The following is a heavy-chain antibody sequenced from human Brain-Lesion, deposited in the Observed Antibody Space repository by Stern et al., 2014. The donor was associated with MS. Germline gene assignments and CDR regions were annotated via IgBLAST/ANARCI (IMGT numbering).Heavy chain of an antibody. CDR3: AGEEDIRYCSGGSCTGNWFDP. CDR1: GGSVSSTSYA. Sequence: QVQLQESGPGLVKPSETLSLTCTVAGGSVSSTSYAWAWIRQPPGKGLEWIGTIYYSGNTYYSPSLKGRPPIPLNPSKNHFSRQLGCVPAADTAVYYCAGEEDIRYCSGGSCTGNWFDPWGQGTLVTVSS. V-gene: IGHV4-39*02. J-gene: IGHJ5*02. CDR2: IYYSGNT. D-gene: IGHD2-15*01.